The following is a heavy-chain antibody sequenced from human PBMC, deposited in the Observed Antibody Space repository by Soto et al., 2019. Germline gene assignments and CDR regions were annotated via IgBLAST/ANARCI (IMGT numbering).Heavy chain of an antibody. CDR1: GYTFTGYY. CDR3: ARHQPRSRQSSYGGGFGEIVGNNWFDP. V-gene: IGHV1-2*04. D-gene: IGHD3-10*01. CDR2: TNPNSGGT. Sequence: ASVKVSCKASGYTFTGYYMQWVRQAPGQGLEWMGWTNPNSGGTNYAQKFQGWVTMTRDTSKNQFSLKLSSVTAADTAVYYCARHQPRSRQSSYGGGFGEIVGNNWFDPWGQGTLVTVSS. J-gene: IGHJ5*02.